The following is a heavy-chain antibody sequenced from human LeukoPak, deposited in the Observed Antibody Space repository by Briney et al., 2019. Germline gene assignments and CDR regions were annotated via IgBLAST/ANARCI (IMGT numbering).Heavy chain of an antibody. D-gene: IGHD2-21*02. V-gene: IGHV4-34*01. CDR1: GGSFSGYY. Sequence: KPSETLSLTCAVYGGSFSGYYWSWIRQPPGKGLEWIGEINHSGSTNYNPSLKSRVTISVDTSKNQFSLKLSSVTAADTAVYYCARGLHPDPTHIVVVTAIAKFGMDVWGQGTTVTVSS. J-gene: IGHJ6*02. CDR2: INHSGST. CDR3: ARGLHPDPTHIVVVTAIAKFGMDV.